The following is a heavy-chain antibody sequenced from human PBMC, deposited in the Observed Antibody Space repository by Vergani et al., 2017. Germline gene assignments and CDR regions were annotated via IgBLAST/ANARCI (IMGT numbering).Heavy chain of an antibody. CDR2: IWYDGSNK. CDR1: GFTFSSYG. D-gene: IGHD3-3*01. Sequence: QVQLVESGGGVVQPGRSLRLSCAASGFTFSSYGMHWVRQAPGKGLEWVAVIWYDGSNKYYADSVKGRFTISRDNSKNTLYLRMNSLRAEDTAVYYCARGDYDFWSGTDYWGQGTLVTVSS. J-gene: IGHJ4*02. CDR3: ARGDYDFWSGTDY. V-gene: IGHV3-33*01.